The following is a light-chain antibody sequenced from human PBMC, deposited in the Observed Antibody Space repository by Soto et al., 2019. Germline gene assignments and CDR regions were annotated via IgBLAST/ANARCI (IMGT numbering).Light chain of an antibody. J-gene: IGLJ3*02. CDR3: QVWDSDSDHWV. CDR2: DDR. V-gene: IGLV3-21*02. CDR1: KLADKS. Sequence: SYELTQAPSVSVAPGQRARITCAGNKLADKSVHWYQQKPGQAPGLVVYDDRDRPSVVPERFSGTNSDNVAALTIFRVEAGDEADYFCQVWDSDSDHWVFGGGTKLTVL.